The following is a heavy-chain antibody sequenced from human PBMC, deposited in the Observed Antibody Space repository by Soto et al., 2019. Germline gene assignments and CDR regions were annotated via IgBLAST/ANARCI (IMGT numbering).Heavy chain of an antibody. CDR3: ARDLSPHYYYYGMDV. CDR1: GYTFTSYA. CDR2: INAGNGNT. Sequence: QVQLVQSVAEVKKPGASVKVSCKASGYTFTSYAMHWVRQAPGQRLEWMGWINAGNGNTKYSQKFQGRVTITRDTSASTAYMELSSLRSEDTAVYYCARDLSPHYYYYGMDVWGQGTTVTVSS. V-gene: IGHV1-3*01. J-gene: IGHJ6*02.